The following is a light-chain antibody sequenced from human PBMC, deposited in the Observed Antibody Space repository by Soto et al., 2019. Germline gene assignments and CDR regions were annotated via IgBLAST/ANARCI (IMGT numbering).Light chain of an antibody. J-gene: IGLJ2*01. Sequence: QSALTQPASVSGSPGQSITISCTGTSSDVGGYNSVSWYQQHPGKATKLMIYDVSNRPSGVSNRFSGSKSGNTASLTISGLQAEEEADYYCSSYTSSSTLVFGGGTKLTVL. CDR1: SSDVGGYNS. V-gene: IGLV2-14*01. CDR3: SSYTSSSTLV. CDR2: DVS.